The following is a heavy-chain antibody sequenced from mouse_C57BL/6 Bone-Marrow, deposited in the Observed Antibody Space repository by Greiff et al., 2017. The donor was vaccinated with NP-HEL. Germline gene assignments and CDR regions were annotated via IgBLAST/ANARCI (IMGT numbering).Heavy chain of an antibody. CDR2: NSWDDDK. D-gene: IGHD2-4*01. CDR3: ARRAFYDYAFAY. J-gene: IGHJ3*01. V-gene: IGHV8-12*01. CDR1: GFSLSTSGMG. Sequence: QVTLKVSGPGILQSSQTLSLTCSFSGFSLSTSGMGVSWISQPSGKGLEWMAHNSWDDDKRYNPSLKSRITISKDTARNQVFLKITSVDTADTATYDCARRAFYDYAFAYWGQGTLVTVSA.